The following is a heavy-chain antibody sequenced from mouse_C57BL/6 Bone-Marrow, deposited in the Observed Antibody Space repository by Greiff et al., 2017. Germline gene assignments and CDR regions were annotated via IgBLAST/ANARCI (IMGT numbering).Heavy chain of an antibody. CDR2: IWKGGST. CDR3: AKPHYYYGSSYDYAMDY. V-gene: IGHV2-5*01. D-gene: IGHD1-1*01. Sequence: VKLMESGPGLVQPSQSLSITCTVSGFSLTSYGVHWVRQSPGKGLEWLGVIWKGGSTDYNAAFMSRLSFTKDNSKSQVFFKMNILQADDTAIYYCAKPHYYYGSSYDYAMDYWGQGTSVTVSS. CDR1: GFSLTSYG. J-gene: IGHJ4*01.